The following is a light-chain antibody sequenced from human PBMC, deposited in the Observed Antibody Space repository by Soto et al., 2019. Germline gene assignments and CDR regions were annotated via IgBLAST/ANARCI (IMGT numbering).Light chain of an antibody. V-gene: IGKV3-11*01. CDR2: DTS. J-gene: IGKJ4*01. Sequence: MVYTQSPETRSVSPEERSTLSFRASQSVSSYLAWYQQKPGQAPRLLIYDTSNRATGIPARFSGRESGNDLALRTRHLDRDDFAVYYSQPSSKSTLSFGGGTKVDIK. CDR1: QSVSSY. CDR3: QPSSKSTLS.